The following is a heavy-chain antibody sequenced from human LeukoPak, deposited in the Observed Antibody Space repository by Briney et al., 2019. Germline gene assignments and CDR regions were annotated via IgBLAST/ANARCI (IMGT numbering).Heavy chain of an antibody. D-gene: IGHD6-19*01. CDR3: ARGWTLTTPLGRVGGPSSRRGRYFDY. CDR1: GGSFSDKS. J-gene: IGHJ4*02. V-gene: IGHV4-34*01. Sequence: TLSLTCAVYGGSFSDKSWSWLRQPPGKGLEWIGEIHHSGSTNYNPSLKSRGTISVDTSKNQFSLKLKSVTAADTAVYYCARGWTLTTPLGRVGGPSSRRGRYFDYWGQGTLVTVSS. CDR2: IHHSGST.